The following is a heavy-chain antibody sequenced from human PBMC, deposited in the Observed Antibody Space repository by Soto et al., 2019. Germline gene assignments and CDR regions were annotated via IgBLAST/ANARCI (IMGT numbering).Heavy chain of an antibody. J-gene: IGHJ5*02. V-gene: IGHV4-39*01. CDR1: GGSISRSIYY. CDR3: SRRAPEGFDP. Sequence: SATLSLTCNVSGGSISRSIYYWGWIRQPPGKGLEWIGSMYYSGSTYYNPSLKSRVTISIDTPKNQLSLKLTSVTAADTAVYYCSRRAPEGFDPWGQGTLVTVSS. CDR2: MYYSGST.